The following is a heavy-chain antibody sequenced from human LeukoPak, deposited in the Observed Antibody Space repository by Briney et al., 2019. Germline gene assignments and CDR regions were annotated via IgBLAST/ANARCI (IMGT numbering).Heavy chain of an antibody. CDR2: IRYDGNNK. CDR3: AKDHSTVTYDAFDI. J-gene: IGHJ3*02. CDR1: GFTFSSYG. D-gene: IGHD4-11*01. V-gene: IGHV3-30*02. Sequence: GGSLRPSCAASGFTFSSYGMHWVRQAPGKGLEWVTFIRYDGNNKYYADSVKGRFTISRDNSKNTLYLQMNSLRTEDTAVYYCAKDHSTVTYDAFDIWGQGTMVTVSS.